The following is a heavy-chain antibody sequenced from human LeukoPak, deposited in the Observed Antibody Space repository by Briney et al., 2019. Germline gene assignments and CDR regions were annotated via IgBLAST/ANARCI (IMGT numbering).Heavy chain of an antibody. CDR3: ARSFGGVIASDAFDI. J-gene: IGHJ3*02. Sequence: GESLKISCKGSGYSFTSYWISWVRQMPGKGLEWMGKIDPSDSYTSYGPSFQGHVTISADKPISTAYLQWSSLKASDTAIYYCARSFGGVIASDAFDIWGQGTMVTVSS. V-gene: IGHV5-10-1*01. CDR1: GYSFTSYW. D-gene: IGHD3-16*02. CDR2: IDPSDSYT.